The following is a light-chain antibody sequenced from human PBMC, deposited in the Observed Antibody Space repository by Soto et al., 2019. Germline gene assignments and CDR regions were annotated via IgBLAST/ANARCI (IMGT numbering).Light chain of an antibody. Sequence: DIPMTPSPSTLSASVRDRVPIPCRASQSISSWLAWYQQKPGKAPKLLIYKASSLESGVPSRFSGSGSGTEFTLTISSLQPEDFATYYCQQYNSYPLTFGPGTKVDIK. CDR3: QQYNSYPLT. J-gene: IGKJ3*01. V-gene: IGKV1-5*03. CDR1: QSISSW. CDR2: KAS.